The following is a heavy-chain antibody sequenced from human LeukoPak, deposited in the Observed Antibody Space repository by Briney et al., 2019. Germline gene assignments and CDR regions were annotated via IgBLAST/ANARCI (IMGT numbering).Heavy chain of an antibody. Sequence: ASVKVSCKASGYTFSGYYIHWVRQAPGQGLEWMGWINPNSGGTKYAQNFQGRVTMTRDTPISTAYMGLSRLRSDDTAVYYCAKGRVVAGSKSLTYHWFDPWGQGTLVTVSS. J-gene: IGHJ5*02. CDR1: GYTFSGYY. CDR3: AKGRVVAGSKSLTYHWFDP. V-gene: IGHV1-2*02. D-gene: IGHD6-19*01. CDR2: INPNSGGT.